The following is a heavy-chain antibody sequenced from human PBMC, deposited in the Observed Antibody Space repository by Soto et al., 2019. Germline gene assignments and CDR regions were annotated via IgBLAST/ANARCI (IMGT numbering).Heavy chain of an antibody. Sequence: EVQVVESGGGLVQSGGSLTLSCAASGFTVSNSYMSWVRQAPGKGLEWVSAIYSGGSTYYADSVKGRFTISRDNSRNTLYLQMNSQSAEDTAVYFCARCDGSATYCFFFTYWGQGTPVTVSS. J-gene: IGHJ4*02. CDR3: ARCDGSATYCFFFTY. CDR2: IYSGGST. V-gene: IGHV3-66*01. D-gene: IGHD3-10*01. CDR1: GFTVSNSY.